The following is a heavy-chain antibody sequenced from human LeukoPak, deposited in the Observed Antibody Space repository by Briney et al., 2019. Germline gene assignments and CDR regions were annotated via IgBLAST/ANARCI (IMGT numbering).Heavy chain of an antibody. V-gene: IGHV1-8*01. CDR1: GHTFTSYD. J-gene: IGHJ4*02. CDR3: ARRIAAAGVGIVY. D-gene: IGHD6-13*01. Sequence: ASVKVSCKASGHTFTSYDINWVRQATGQGLEWMGGMNPGSGNTCYAQKFQGRVTITRNPSISTAYMELSSLTSEDTAVYYCARRIAAAGVGIVYWGQGTLVTVSS. CDR2: MNPGSGNT.